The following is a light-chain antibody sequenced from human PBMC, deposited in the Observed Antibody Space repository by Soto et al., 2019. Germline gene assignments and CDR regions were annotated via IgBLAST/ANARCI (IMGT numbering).Light chain of an antibody. CDR2: VAS. V-gene: IGKV1-39*01. J-gene: IGKJ1*01. Sequence: DIQMTQSPSSLSASVGDRVTITCRASQRISTYLSWYQQKPGKAPNLLIYVASSLQSGVPSRFSGSSSGTDFTLTISSLQPEDSATYYCQQSYNAPWTFGQGTKVEIK. CDR1: QRISTY. CDR3: QQSYNAPWT.